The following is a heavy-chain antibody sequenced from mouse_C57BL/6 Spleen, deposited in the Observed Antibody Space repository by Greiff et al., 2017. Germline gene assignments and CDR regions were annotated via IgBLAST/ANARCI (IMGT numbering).Heavy chain of an antibody. Sequence: QVQLQQPGAELVKPGASVKLSCKASGYTFTSYWMHWVKQRPGQGLEWIGMIHPNSGSTNYNEKFKSKATLTVDKSSSTAYMQLSSLTSEYSAVYYCARSVIYDGYWDYAMDYWGQGTSVTVSS. CDR1: GYTFTSYW. CDR3: ARSVIYDGYWDYAMDY. J-gene: IGHJ4*01. V-gene: IGHV1-64*01. CDR2: IHPNSGST. D-gene: IGHD2-3*01.